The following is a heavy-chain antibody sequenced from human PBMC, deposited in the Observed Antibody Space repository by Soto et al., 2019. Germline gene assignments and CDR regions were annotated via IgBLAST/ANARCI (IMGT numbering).Heavy chain of an antibody. CDR2: IYHSGST. V-gene: IGHV4-4*02. D-gene: IGHD6-13*01. Sequence: PSETLSLTCAVSGGSISSSNWWSWVRQPPGKGLEWIGEIYHSGSTNYNPSLKSRVTISVDKSKNRFSLKLSSVTAADTAVYYCAGFSSSWYPDAFDIWGQGTMVTVSS. J-gene: IGHJ3*02. CDR1: GGSISSSNW. CDR3: AGFSSSWYPDAFDI.